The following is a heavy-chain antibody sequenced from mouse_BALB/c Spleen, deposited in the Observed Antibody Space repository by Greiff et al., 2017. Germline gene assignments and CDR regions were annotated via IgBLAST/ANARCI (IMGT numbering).Heavy chain of an antibody. CDR3: ARGNYLYAMDY. J-gene: IGHJ4*01. D-gene: IGHD5-5*01. CDR2: ILPGSGST. V-gene: IGHV1-9*01. CDR1: GYTFSSYW. Sequence: QVQLQQSGAELMKPGASVKISCKATGYTFSSYWIEWVKQRPGHGLELIGEILPGSGSTNYNEKFKGKATFTADTSSNTAYMQLSSLTSEDSAVYYCARGNYLYAMDYWGQGTSVTVSS.